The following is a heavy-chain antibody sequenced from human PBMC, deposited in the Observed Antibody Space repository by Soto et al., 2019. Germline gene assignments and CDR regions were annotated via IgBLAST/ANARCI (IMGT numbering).Heavy chain of an antibody. V-gene: IGHV1-69*13. D-gene: IGHD3-10*01. Sequence: GASVKVSCKASGGTFSSYAISWVRQAPGQGLEWMGGIIPIFGTANYAQKFQGRVTITADESTSTAYMELSSLRSEDTAVYYCASSYYYGSGSPPGYWGQGTPVTVS. CDR3: ASSYYYGSGSPPGY. CDR1: GGTFSSYA. J-gene: IGHJ4*02. CDR2: IIPIFGTA.